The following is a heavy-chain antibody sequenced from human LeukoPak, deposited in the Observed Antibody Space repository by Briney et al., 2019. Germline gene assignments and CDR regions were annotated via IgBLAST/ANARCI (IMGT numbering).Heavy chain of an antibody. Sequence: GGSLRLSCAASRFTFSSYGMHWVRQAPGKGLEWVSFIRFDGTNKYYADSVKVRFTISRDNSKNTLYLQMNSLRAEDTAVYYCTKDPPRYFYDNSGYDWGQGTLVTVSS. V-gene: IGHV3-30*02. D-gene: IGHD3-22*01. CDR1: RFTFSSYG. CDR2: IRFDGTNK. J-gene: IGHJ4*02. CDR3: TKDPPRYFYDNSGYD.